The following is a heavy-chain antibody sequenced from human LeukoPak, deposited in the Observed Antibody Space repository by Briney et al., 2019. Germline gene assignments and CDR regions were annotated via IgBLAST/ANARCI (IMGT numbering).Heavy chain of an antibody. CDR2: ISWNSGSI. Sequence: AGRSLRLSCAASGFTFDDYAMDWVRHAPGKGLEWVSGISWNSGSIGYADSVKGRFTISRDNAKNSLYLQMNSLRAEDTALYYCAKEDGYNSFDYWGQGTLVTVSS. CDR1: GFTFDDYA. V-gene: IGHV3-9*01. D-gene: IGHD5-24*01. CDR3: AKEDGYNSFDY. J-gene: IGHJ4*02.